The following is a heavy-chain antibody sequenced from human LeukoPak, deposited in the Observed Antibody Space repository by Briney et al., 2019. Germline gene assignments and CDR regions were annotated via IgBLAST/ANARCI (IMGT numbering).Heavy chain of an antibody. V-gene: IGHV1-2*02. CDR2: INPNSGGT. CDR3: ARFLEYSSSTTP. Sequence: ASVKVSCTAPGYTFTGYYMHWVRQAPGQGLEWMGWINPNSGGTNYAQKFQGRVTMTRDTSISTAYMELSRLRSDDTAVYYCARFLEYSSSTTPWGQGTLVTVSS. D-gene: IGHD6-6*01. J-gene: IGHJ5*02. CDR1: GYTFTGYY.